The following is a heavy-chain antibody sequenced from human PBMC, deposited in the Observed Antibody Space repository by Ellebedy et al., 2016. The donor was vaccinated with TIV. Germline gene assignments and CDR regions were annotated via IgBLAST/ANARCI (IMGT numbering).Heavy chain of an antibody. Sequence: ASVKVSCXASGYTFTSYGITWVRQAPGQGLEWMGCISAYNGNTIYAQQFQGRVTMTTDTSTSTAYMELRSLRSDDTAVYYCARRNYDTRYYMDVWGKGTTVTVSS. CDR2: ISAYNGNT. CDR1: GYTFTSYG. V-gene: IGHV1-18*01. J-gene: IGHJ6*03. D-gene: IGHD3-9*01. CDR3: ARRNYDTRYYMDV.